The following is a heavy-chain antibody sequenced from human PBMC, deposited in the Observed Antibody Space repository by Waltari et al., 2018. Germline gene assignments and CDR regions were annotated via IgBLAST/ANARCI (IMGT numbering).Heavy chain of an antibody. CDR1: GYTFTSYA. CDR3: ARSVVVVAATPDY. J-gene: IGHJ4*02. V-gene: IGHV1-3*01. CDR2: INAGNGNT. D-gene: IGHD2-15*01. Sequence: QVQLVQSGAEVKKPGASVKVSCKASGYTFTSYAMHWVRQAPGQRLEWMGWINAGNGNTKYSQKFQGRVTITADESTSTAYMELSSLRSEDTAVYYCARSVVVVAATPDYWGQGTLVTVSS.